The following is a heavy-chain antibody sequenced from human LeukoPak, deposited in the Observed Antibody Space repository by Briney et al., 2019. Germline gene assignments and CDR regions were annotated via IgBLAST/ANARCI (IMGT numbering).Heavy chain of an antibody. J-gene: IGHJ4*02. CDR1: GYTFTSYG. CDR2: ISAYNGNT. Sequence: GASVKVSCKASGYTFTSYGISWVRQAPGQGLEWMGWISAYNGNTNYAQKLQGRVTMTTDTSTSTAYMELRSLRSDDTAVYYCARDSPDGAPNMSTFGGVSVIGGGEFDYWGQGTLVTVSS. V-gene: IGHV1-18*01. D-gene: IGHD3-16*02. CDR3: ARDSPDGAPNMSTFGGVSVIGGGEFDY.